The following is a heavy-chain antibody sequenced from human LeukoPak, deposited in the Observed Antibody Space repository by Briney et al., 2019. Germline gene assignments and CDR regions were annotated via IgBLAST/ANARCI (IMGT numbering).Heavy chain of an antibody. CDR1: GFTFSSYW. D-gene: IGHD1-26*01. Sequence: GGSLRLSCAASGFTFSSYWMHWVRRATGKGLVWVSRIHSDGSSTIYADSVKGRFTISRDNAKNTLYLQMNSLRAEDTAVYYCGRWLPSGSYTGVDYWGQGTLVTVSS. V-gene: IGHV3-74*01. J-gene: IGHJ4*02. CDR2: IHSDGSST. CDR3: GRWLPSGSYTGVDY.